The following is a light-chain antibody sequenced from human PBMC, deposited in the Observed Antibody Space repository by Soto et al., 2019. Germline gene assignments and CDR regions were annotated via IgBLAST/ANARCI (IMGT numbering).Light chain of an antibody. Sequence: QSVLTQLPSASGTPGQRVTISCSGSSSNIGSNYVYWYQQLPGTAPKLLIYGNNQRPSGVPDRFSGSKSGTSASLAISGLRSEDEADYYCVAWDDSLSGPVFGGGTQLTVL. V-gene: IGLV1-47*01. CDR1: SSNIGSNY. CDR2: GNN. CDR3: VAWDDSLSGPV. J-gene: IGLJ2*01.